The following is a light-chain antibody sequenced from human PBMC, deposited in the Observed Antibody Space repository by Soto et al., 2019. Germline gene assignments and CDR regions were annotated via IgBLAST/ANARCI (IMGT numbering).Light chain of an antibody. J-gene: IGKJ1*01. CDR1: QSISSW. Sequence: DIQMTHSPSTLSAYVGDRVTTTCRASQSISSWLAWYQQKPGKAPKLLIYKASSLESGVPSRFSGSGSGTEFTLTISSLQPDDFATYYCQQYNSLWTFGQGTKVDIK. CDR3: QQYNSLWT. CDR2: KAS. V-gene: IGKV1-5*03.